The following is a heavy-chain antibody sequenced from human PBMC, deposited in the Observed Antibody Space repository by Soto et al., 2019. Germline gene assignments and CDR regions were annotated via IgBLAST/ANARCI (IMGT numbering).Heavy chain of an antibody. CDR1: GFTLNNAW. CDR3: TTDVWTGRALDF. Sequence: PGGSLRLSCAASGFTLNNAWMNWVRQAPGKGLEWVDRIKGKSDGGTTDYIAPVKGRFTISRDDSRNTVYLQMNSLKTEDTAMYYCTTDVWTGRALDFWGQGTLVTVSS. D-gene: IGHD2-21*01. J-gene: IGHJ4*02. V-gene: IGHV3-15*07. CDR2: IKGKSDGGTT.